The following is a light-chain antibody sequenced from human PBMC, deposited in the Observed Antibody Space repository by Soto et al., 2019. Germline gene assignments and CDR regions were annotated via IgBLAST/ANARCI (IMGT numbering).Light chain of an antibody. CDR2: DAS. Sequence: EIVLTQSPATLSLSPGERATLSCRASQSVSSYLAWYQQKPGQAPRLLIYDASNRATGIPARFSGSGSGTDFTLTISSLEPEDFAVYYCQQRSNWLTFGGGTKVAIQ. CDR1: QSVSSY. CDR3: QQRSNWLT. V-gene: IGKV3-11*01. J-gene: IGKJ4*01.